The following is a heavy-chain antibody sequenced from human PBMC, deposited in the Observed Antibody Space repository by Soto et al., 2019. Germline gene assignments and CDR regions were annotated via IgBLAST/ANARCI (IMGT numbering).Heavy chain of an antibody. V-gene: IGHV4-30-4*01. Sequence: SETLSLTCTFSGGSISSGNYYWSWIRQPPGKGLEWIGFISYSGTTHYSASLRSRVSISVDTSKNQFSLDLSSVTAADTAVYYCATMGTPVTGLYYFDYWGQGTLVTVS. CDR3: ATMGTPVTGLYYFDY. CDR2: ISYSGTT. CDR1: GGSISSGNYY. J-gene: IGHJ4*02. D-gene: IGHD4-17*01.